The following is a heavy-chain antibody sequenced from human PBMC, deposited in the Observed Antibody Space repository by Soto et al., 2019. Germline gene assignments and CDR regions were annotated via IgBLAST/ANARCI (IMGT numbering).Heavy chain of an antibody. J-gene: IGHJ4*02. V-gene: IGHV4-31*03. Sequence: SETLSLTCTVSGGSISSGGYYWSWIRQHPGKGLEWIGYIYYSGSTYYNPSLKSRVTISVDTSKNQFSLKLSSVTAADTAVYYCARTYSSSSAVDYWGQGTLVTVSS. CDR3: ARTYSSSSAVDY. CDR1: GGSISSGGYY. D-gene: IGHD6-6*01. CDR2: IYYSGST.